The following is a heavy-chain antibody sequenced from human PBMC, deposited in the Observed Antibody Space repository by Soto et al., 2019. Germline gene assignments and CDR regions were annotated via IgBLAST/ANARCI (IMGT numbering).Heavy chain of an antibody. CDR1: GFTFNSYA. Sequence: PGGSLRLSCAASGFTFNSYAVSWVRQAPGKGLEWVSVITGSGDSTYYADSVKGRFTTSRDNSKNTLYLQMNSLRAEDTAVYYCAKELRHDSNLTDFDPGGKGTL. J-gene: IGHJ4*01. CDR2: ITGSGDST. CDR3: AKELRHDSNLTDFDP. V-gene: IGHV3-23*01. D-gene: IGHD2-15*01.